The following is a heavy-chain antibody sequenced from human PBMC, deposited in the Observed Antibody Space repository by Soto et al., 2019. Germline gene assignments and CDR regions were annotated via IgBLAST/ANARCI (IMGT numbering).Heavy chain of an antibody. CDR2: IYSGGTT. D-gene: IGHD5-12*01. CDR3: HGYGY. V-gene: IGHV3-53*01. Sequence: EVQLVESGGGLIQPGGSLRLSCAVSGFNVRANYMSWVRQAPGKGLEWVSVIYSGGTTYYGDSVKGRFIISRDISKNTLYLQMNILRAEDTAVYYCHGYGYWGQGTLVTVSS. J-gene: IGHJ4*01. CDR1: GFNVRANY.